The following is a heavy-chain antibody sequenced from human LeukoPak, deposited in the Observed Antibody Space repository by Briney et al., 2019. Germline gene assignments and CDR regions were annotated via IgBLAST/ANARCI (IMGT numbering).Heavy chain of an antibody. D-gene: IGHD3-10*01. Sequence: SETLSLTCTVSGGSISSGDFYWSWIRQPAGKGLEWIGRIYTSGSTNYNPSLQSRVTISVDTSKNQFSLKLTSVTAADTAVYYCARDNGSNGIWGQGTLVTVSS. V-gene: IGHV4-61*02. J-gene: IGHJ4*02. CDR1: GGSISSGDFY. CDR3: ARDNGSNGI. CDR2: IYTSGST.